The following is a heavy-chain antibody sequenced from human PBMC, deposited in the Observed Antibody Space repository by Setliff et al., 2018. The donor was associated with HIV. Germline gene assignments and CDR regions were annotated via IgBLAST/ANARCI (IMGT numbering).Heavy chain of an antibody. CDR1: GDTFNSYA. CDR3: AKGGYYDSTGYYYYYLYYLDE. J-gene: IGHJ6*03. D-gene: IGHD3-22*01. V-gene: IGHV1-69*13. Sequence: GASVKVSCKASGDTFNSYAISWVRQAPGQGLEWMGGVIPIFGTANYAQKFQGRVTITADESTSTAYMELSSLRSEDTAVYYCAKGGYYDSTGYYYYYLYYLDEWGKGTPVTVSS. CDR2: VIPIFGTA.